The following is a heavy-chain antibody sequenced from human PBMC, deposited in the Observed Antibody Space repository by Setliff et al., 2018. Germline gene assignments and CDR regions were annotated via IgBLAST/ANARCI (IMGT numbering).Heavy chain of an antibody. D-gene: IGHD1-26*01. V-gene: IGHV3-7*01. J-gene: IGHJ2*01. Sequence: GGSLRLSCAASGFTFSGYWMSWVRQAPGKGLEWVANIKQDGSEKYYVDSVKGRFSISRDNAKNSLYLQMNSLRAEDTAVYYCARDPPWELRYFDLWGRGTLVTVSS. CDR1: GFTFSGYW. CDR2: IKQDGSEK. CDR3: ARDPPWELRYFDL.